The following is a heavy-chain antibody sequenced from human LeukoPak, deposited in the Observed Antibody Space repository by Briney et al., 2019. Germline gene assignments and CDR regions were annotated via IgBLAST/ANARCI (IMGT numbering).Heavy chain of an antibody. V-gene: IGHV3-7*01. D-gene: IGHD3-22*01. J-gene: IGHJ3*02. CDR3: ARDPYDTSAYGAFDT. CDR1: NFIFRNYW. CDR2: INRDGRGK. Sequence: GGSLRLSCAASNFIFRNYWMTWVRQAPGKGLEWVANINRDGRGKEYVDSVEGRFTISRDNAKNSLYLEMNSLRVEDTAVYYCARDPYDTSAYGAFDTWGQGTMVTVSS.